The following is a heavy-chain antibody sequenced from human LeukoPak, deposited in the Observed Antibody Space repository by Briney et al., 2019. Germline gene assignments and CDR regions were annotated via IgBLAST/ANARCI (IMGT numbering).Heavy chain of an antibody. D-gene: IGHD6-19*01. J-gene: IGHJ5*02. CDR1: GGSISSSSYY. V-gene: IGHV4-39*01. CDR3: ARRGSGWDKVHWFDP. CDR2: IYYSGST. Sequence: SESLSPTCTVSGGSISSSSYYWGWIRQPPGKGLEWIGSIYYSGSTYYNPSLKSRVTISVNTSKNQFSLKLSSVTAADTAVYYCARRGSGWDKVHWFDPWGQGTLVTVSS.